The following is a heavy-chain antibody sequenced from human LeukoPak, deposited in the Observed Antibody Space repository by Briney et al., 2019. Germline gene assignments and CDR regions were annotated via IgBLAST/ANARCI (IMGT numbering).Heavy chain of an antibody. J-gene: IGHJ5*02. CDR3: ASVCSGANPNWFDP. D-gene: IGHD2-15*01. Sequence: SETLSLTCAVSGASISGSGYCLGWIRQPPGKGLEWIGEINHSGSTNYNPSLKSRVTISVDTSKNQFSLKLSSVTAADTAVYYCASVCSGANPNWFDPWGQGTLVTVSS. CDR1: GASISGSGYC. V-gene: IGHV4-39*07. CDR2: INHSGST.